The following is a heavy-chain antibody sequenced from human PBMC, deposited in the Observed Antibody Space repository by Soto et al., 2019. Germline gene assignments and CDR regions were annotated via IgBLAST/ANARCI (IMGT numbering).Heavy chain of an antibody. CDR1: GGSINYSY. V-gene: IGHV4-59*01. D-gene: IGHD4-17*01. Sequence: ASETLSLTCTVSGGSINYSYWTWIRQPPGKGLEWIGYISYTGSANYNASLKSRLTISVDTSKNQFSLKLSSVTAADTALYYCARVNYGDYYYGMGVWGQGTTVTVSS. J-gene: IGHJ6*02. CDR2: ISYTGSA. CDR3: ARVNYGDYYYGMGV.